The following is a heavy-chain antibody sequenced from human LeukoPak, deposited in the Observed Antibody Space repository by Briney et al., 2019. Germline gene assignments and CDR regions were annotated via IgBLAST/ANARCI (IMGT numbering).Heavy chain of an antibody. D-gene: IGHD3-22*01. J-gene: IGHJ4*02. CDR2: ISGSGGDT. V-gene: IGHV3-23*01. CDR3: AKSIYYYHSSAYYCPDQPYYFDY. CDR1: GFTFGTYA. Sequence: GGSLTLSCEASGFTFGTYAMSWVRQAPGKGLEWVSGISGSGGDTYYADSVKGRFTISRDNSKNTLYLQINSLRAEDTAVYYCAKSIYYYHSSAYYCPDQPYYFDYWGQGTLVTVSS.